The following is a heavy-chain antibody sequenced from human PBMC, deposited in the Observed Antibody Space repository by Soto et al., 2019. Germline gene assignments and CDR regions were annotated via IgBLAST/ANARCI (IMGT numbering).Heavy chain of an antibody. CDR1: DGSISNSSYY. J-gene: IGHJ6*02. V-gene: IGHV4-39*01. Sequence: SETPSLTFTVSDGSISNSSYYWGWIRQPPGKGLECIGSIYYSGSTSYNPSLKSRVTISVDTSKNQFSLKLSSVTAADTAVYYCARHIRGNSCMDVWGQGTTVTVSS. D-gene: IGHD2-21*01. CDR3: ARHIRGNSCMDV. CDR2: IYYSGST.